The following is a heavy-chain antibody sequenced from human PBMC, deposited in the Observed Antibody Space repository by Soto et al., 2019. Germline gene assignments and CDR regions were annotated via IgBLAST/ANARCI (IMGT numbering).Heavy chain of an antibody. Sequence: GGSLRLSCAASGFSFSRHWMHWVRQPPGKGLVWVSRINGNGSTTSDADFVKGRVTISRDNAKNTLYLQMNSLGDEDTAVYYCVRAMAGSRNGFDIWGQGTVVTVSS. CDR3: VRAMAGSRNGFDI. CDR2: INGNGSTT. D-gene: IGHD6-19*01. CDR1: GFSFSRHW. J-gene: IGHJ3*02. V-gene: IGHV3-74*01.